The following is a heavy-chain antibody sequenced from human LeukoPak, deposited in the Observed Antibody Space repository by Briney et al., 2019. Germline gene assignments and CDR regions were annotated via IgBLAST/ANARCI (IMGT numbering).Heavy chain of an antibody. Sequence: ASVKVSCKASGYTFTSYDINWVRQATGQGLEWMGWMNPNSGNTGYAQKFQGRVTMTRNTSISTAYMELSSLRSEDTAVYYCARVVSYYYGSVSYYIGYWGQGTLVTVSS. V-gene: IGHV1-8*01. D-gene: IGHD3-10*01. J-gene: IGHJ4*02. CDR3: ARVVSYYYGSVSYYIGY. CDR1: GYTFTSYD. CDR2: MNPNSGNT.